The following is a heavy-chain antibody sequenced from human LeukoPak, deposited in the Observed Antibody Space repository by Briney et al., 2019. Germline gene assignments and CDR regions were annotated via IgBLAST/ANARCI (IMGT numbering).Heavy chain of an antibody. V-gene: IGHV3-30*02. CDR1: GFTFSSYG. CDR2: IRYDGSNK. Sequence: PGGSLRLSCAASGFTFSSYGMHWVRQAPGKGLEWVAFIRYDGSNKYYADSVNGRFTISTDNSKNTPYLQMNSLRAEDTAVYCCAKNFVDTAMTYFDYRGQGTLVTVSS. CDR3: AKNFVDTAMTYFDY. J-gene: IGHJ4*02. D-gene: IGHD5-18*01.